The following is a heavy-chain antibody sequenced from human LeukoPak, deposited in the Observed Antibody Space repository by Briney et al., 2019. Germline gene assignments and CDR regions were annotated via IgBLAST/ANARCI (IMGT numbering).Heavy chain of an antibody. D-gene: IGHD3-22*01. Sequence: SVKVSCKASGGTFSSYAISWVRQAPGQGLEWMGRIIPILGIANYAQKFQGRVTITADKSTSTAYMELSSLRSEDTAVYYCAIERIDYDSSGYYPFDYWGQGTLVTVSS. V-gene: IGHV1-69*04. CDR1: GGTFSSYA. CDR3: AIERIDYDSSGYYPFDY. J-gene: IGHJ4*02. CDR2: IIPILGIA.